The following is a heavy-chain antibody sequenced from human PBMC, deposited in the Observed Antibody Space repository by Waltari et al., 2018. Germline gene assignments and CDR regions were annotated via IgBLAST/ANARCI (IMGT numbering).Heavy chain of an antibody. J-gene: IGHJ4*02. CDR2: IWYDGTNK. CDR3: ARGIADD. V-gene: IGHV3-33*08. D-gene: IGHD6-13*01. Sequence: VQLVESGGGLVQPGGSLRLSCAASGFIFSNYWMGWVRQAPVRGLEWVARIWYDGTNKNYADSVRGRFTISRDNSKNTLYLQMNSLRVEDTAVYYCARGIADDWGQGTLVTVSS. CDR1: GFIFSNYW.